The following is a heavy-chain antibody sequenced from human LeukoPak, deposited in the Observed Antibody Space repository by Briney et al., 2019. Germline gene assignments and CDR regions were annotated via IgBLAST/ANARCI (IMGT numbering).Heavy chain of an antibody. Sequence: GGSLRLSCAASGFTFSSYAISWVRQAPGKGLEWVSAISGSGRSTYYADSVKGRFTISRDNSKNTLYLQMNSLRAEDTAVYYCAKGPSRGRYYYGSGGLGDYWGQGTLVTVSS. J-gene: IGHJ4*02. D-gene: IGHD3-10*01. V-gene: IGHV3-23*01. CDR2: ISGSGRST. CDR1: GFTFSSYA. CDR3: AKGPSRGRYYYGSGGLGDY.